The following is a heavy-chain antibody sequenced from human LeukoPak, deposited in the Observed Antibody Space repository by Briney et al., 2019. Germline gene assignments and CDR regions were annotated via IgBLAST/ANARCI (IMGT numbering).Heavy chain of an antibody. V-gene: IGHV3-21*01. CDR3: APADPRTGSGARDY. CDR2: ISSSSSYI. CDR1: GFTFSSYS. D-gene: IGHD2-2*01. Sequence: PGGSLRLSCAASGFTFSSYSMNWVRQAPGKGLEWVSSISSSSSYIYYADSVKGRFTISRDNAKNSLYLQMNSLRAEDTAVYYCAPADPRTGSGARDYRGQGNPGTVSS. J-gene: IGHJ4*02.